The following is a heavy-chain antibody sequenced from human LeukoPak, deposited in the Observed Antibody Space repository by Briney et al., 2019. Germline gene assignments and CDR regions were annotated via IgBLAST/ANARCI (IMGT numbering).Heavy chain of an antibody. Sequence: SETLSLTCSVSGSSISSSSYYWGWIRQPPGKGLEWIGSIYYSGSTYYNPSLKSRVTISVDTSKNQFSLKLSSVTAADTAVYYCARDSDSSGYYFDYWGQGTLVTVSS. J-gene: IGHJ4*02. V-gene: IGHV4-39*07. CDR3: ARDSDSSGYYFDY. CDR2: IYYSGST. CDR1: GSSISSSSYY. D-gene: IGHD3-22*01.